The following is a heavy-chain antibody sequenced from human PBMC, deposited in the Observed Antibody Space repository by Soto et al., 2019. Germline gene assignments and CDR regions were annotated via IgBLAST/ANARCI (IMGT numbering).Heavy chain of an antibody. D-gene: IGHD4-17*01. CDR2: IYPGDSDT. Sequence: GDSLKISCKGSVYSFTSYWIGWVRQMPGKGLEWMGIIYPGDSDTRYSPSFQGQVTISADKSISTAYLQWSSLKASDTAMYYCARHAFDYGGNSGYFDLWGRGTLVAVSS. J-gene: IGHJ2*01. CDR3: ARHAFDYGGNSGYFDL. CDR1: VYSFTSYW. V-gene: IGHV5-51*01.